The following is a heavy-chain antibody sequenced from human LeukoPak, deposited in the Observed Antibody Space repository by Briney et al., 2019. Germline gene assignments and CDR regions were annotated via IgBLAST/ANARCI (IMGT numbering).Heavy chain of an antibody. CDR1: GFTLSSYS. CDR2: IYSGGST. D-gene: IGHD2-15*01. V-gene: IGHV3-53*01. CDR3: ASCGSGGSCYYYYMDV. Sequence: GGSLRLSCAASGFTLSSYSMNWVRQAPGKGLEWVSVIYSGGSTYYADSVKGRFTISRDNSKNTLYLQMNSLRAEETAVYYCASCGSGGSCYYYYMDVWGKGTTVTISS. J-gene: IGHJ6*03.